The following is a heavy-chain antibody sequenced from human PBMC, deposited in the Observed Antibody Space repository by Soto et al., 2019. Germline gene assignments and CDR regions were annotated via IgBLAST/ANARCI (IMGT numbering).Heavy chain of an antibody. D-gene: IGHD4-4*01. V-gene: IGHV3-74*01. Sequence: VGSLRLSCAASGFTFSNYWMHWVRQAPGKGLLWVSRIQSDGSSTDYADSVKGRFTISRDNAKNTVYLQMSSLRADDTAVYYCARGGNPDYWGRGTLVTVSS. CDR3: ARGGNPDY. CDR2: IQSDGSST. CDR1: GFTFSNYW. J-gene: IGHJ4*02.